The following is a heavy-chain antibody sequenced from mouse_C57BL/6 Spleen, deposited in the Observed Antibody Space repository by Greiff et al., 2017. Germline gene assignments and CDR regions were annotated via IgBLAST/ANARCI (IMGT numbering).Heavy chain of an antibody. CDR2: IDPSDSYT. CDR1: GYTFTSYW. V-gene: IGHV1-69*01. D-gene: IGHD1-1*01. J-gene: IGHJ2*01. Sequence: QVQLQQPGAELVMPGASVKLSCKASGYTFTSYWMHWVKQRPGQGLEWIGEIDPSDSYTNYNQKFKGKSTLTVDKSSSTAYMQLSSLTSEDSAVYYCARSSFLLRSTFDYWGQGTTLTVSS. CDR3: ARSSFLLRSTFDY.